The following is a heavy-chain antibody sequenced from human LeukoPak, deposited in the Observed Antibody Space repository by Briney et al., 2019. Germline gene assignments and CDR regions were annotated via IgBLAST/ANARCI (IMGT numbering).Heavy chain of an antibody. V-gene: IGHV3-7*01. D-gene: IGHD3-16*01. Sequence: PGGSLRLSCAESGVTFSSYWMRWGRQAPGKGGGWGANIKQHASAKSYVHSVTGPFTISRDTAKNSLYLQINSLRAEDTSVYYCARDRQAYASGRSAYYFDYWGQGTLVTVSS. J-gene: IGHJ4*02. CDR2: IKQHASAK. CDR1: GVTFSSYW. CDR3: ARDRQAYASGRSAYYFDY.